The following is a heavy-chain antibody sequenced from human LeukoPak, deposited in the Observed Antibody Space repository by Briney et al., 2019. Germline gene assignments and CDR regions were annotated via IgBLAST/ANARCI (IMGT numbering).Heavy chain of an antibody. J-gene: IGHJ4*02. CDR1: XVXNAX. CDR3: TTGIRGD. CDR2: IASKTDGGAT. D-gene: IGHD3-10*01. Sequence: XVXNAXXXWVRQAPGEGLDWVGRIASKTDGGATDYAAPVKGRFTISRDDSKNTLNLQMNSLKTEDTAVYYCTTGIRGDWGQGTLVTVSS. V-gene: IGHV3-15*07.